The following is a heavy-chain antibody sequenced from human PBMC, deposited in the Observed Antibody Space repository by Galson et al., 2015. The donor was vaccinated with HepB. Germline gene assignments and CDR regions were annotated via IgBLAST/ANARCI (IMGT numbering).Heavy chain of an antibody. Sequence: LRLSCAASGFTVSSNYMSWVRQAPGKGLEWVSVIYSGGSTYYADSVKGRFTISRDDSKNTLYLQMNSLRAEDTAVYYCARAGGTAVAGDYYFDYWGQGTLVTVSS. CDR1: GFTVSSNY. J-gene: IGHJ4*02. CDR2: IYSGGST. D-gene: IGHD6-19*01. CDR3: ARAGGTAVAGDYYFDY. V-gene: IGHV3-53*01.